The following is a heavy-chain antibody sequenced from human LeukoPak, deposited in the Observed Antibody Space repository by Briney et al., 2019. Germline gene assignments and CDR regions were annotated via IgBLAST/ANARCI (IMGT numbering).Heavy chain of an antibody. D-gene: IGHD3-22*01. Sequence: PSETLSLTCTVSDGSISSSTYYWGWIRQPPGKGLEWIGSVYYTGSTNYNPSLKSRVTVSVDTSKNQFSLKLSSVTAADTAVYYCARHSGSYDSRAYFNYWGQGTLVTVSS. V-gene: IGHV4-39*07. CDR2: VYYTGST. J-gene: IGHJ4*02. CDR1: DGSISSSTYY. CDR3: ARHSGSYDSRAYFNY.